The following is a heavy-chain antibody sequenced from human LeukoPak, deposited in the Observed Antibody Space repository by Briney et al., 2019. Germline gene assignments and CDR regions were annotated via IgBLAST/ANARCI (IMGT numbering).Heavy chain of an antibody. CDR2: IYTSGST. D-gene: IGHD6-13*01. CDR1: GGSISSYY. CDR3: ATNPKYSSSWIFDY. J-gene: IGHJ4*02. V-gene: IGHV4-4*07. Sequence: SETLSLTCTVSGGSISSYYWSWIRQPAGKGLEWIGRIYTSGSTNYNPSLKSRVTMSVDTSKNQFSLKLSSVTAADTAVYYCATNPKYSSSWIFDYWGQGTLVTVSS.